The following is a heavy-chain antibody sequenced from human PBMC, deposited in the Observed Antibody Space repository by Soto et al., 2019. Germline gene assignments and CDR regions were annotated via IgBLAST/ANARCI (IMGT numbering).Heavy chain of an antibody. CDR3: AREVQVHPPALVY. CDR1: GGTFNTYA. D-gene: IGHD3-10*01. J-gene: IGHJ4*02. CDR2: ISPMFGAA. V-gene: IGHV1-69*19. Sequence: QVPLVQSGAEMKKPGSSVKVSCQSSGGTFNTYAMNWVRQAPGQGPEWMGDISPMFGAANYAPKFQGRVTITADESTGTSYMELSRLTSEDTALYCCAREVQVHPPALVYWCQGTLVTVSS.